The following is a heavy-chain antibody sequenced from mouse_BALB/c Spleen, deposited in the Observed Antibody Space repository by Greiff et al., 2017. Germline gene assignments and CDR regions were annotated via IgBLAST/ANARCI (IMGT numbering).Heavy chain of an antibody. D-gene: IGHD2-3*01. Sequence: EVQRVESGGGLVKPGGSLKLSCAASGFTFSSYAMSWVRQTPEKRLEWVASISSGGSTYYPDSVKGRFTISRDNARNILYLQMSSLRSEDTAMYYCAGGVYDGPWFAYWGQGTLVTVSA. V-gene: IGHV5-6-5*01. CDR1: GFTFSSYA. CDR2: ISSGGST. CDR3: AGGVYDGPWFAY. J-gene: IGHJ3*01.